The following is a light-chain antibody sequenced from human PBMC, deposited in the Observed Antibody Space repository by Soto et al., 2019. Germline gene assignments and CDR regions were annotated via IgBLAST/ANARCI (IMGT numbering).Light chain of an antibody. Sequence: QSMLTQPPSASGTPGRRVTISCSGSSSNIGSDTVNWYQQVPGTAPKLLIYSNNQRPSGVPDRFSGSKSGTSASLAISGLQSEDEADYYCATWDDSLNRVVFGGGTKLTVL. CDR1: SSNIGSDT. CDR2: SNN. CDR3: ATWDDSLNRVV. J-gene: IGLJ3*02. V-gene: IGLV1-44*01.